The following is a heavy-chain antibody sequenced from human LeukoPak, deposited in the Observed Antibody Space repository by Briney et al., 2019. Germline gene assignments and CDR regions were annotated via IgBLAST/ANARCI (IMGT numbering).Heavy chain of an antibody. Sequence: SETLSLTCTVSGGSISSSSYYWGWIRQPPGKGLEWIGSIYYSGSTYYNPSLKSRVTISVDTSKNQFSLKLSSVTAADTAVYYCARVSGYSSGWLNWFDPWGQGTLVTVSS. CDR2: IYYSGST. J-gene: IGHJ5*02. D-gene: IGHD6-19*01. CDR3: ARVSGYSSGWLNWFDP. V-gene: IGHV4-39*01. CDR1: GGSISSSSYY.